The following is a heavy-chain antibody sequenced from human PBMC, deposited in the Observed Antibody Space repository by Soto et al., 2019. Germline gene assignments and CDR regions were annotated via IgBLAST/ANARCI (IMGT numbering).Heavy chain of an antibody. V-gene: IGHV3-48*02. J-gene: IGHJ3*01. Sequence: EVQLVESGGGLVQPGVSRRVSCAASGFSFSNYAMNWVRQAPGKGLEWVSYISIGSGSIFYADSGKGRFTISRDDAKNSLYMQMNTLRDEETAVYYCVRDDRWAFDFWGKGTMVTVSS. D-gene: IGHD3-22*01. CDR3: VRDDRWAFDF. CDR1: GFSFSNYA. CDR2: ISIGSGSI.